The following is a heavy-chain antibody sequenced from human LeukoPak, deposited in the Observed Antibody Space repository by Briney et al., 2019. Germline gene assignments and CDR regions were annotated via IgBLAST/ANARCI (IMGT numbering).Heavy chain of an antibody. CDR3: ARDPNSGSYYLRDY. CDR2: IYYSGST. Sequence: SETLSLTCNVSGGSISSSTYFWGWIRQPPGKGLEWIGTIYYSGSTYYNPSLKSRVTISVDSSKNQFSLRLSSVTAADTAVYYCARDPNSGSYYLRDYWGQGTLVTVSS. V-gene: IGHV4-39*07. CDR1: GGSISSSTYF. J-gene: IGHJ4*02. D-gene: IGHD1-26*01.